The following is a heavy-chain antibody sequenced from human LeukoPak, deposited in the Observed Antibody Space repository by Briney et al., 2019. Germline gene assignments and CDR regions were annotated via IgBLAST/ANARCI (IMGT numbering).Heavy chain of an antibody. CDR1: GFTFSSYS. Sequence: GGSLRLSXAASGFTFSSYSMNWVRQAPGKGLGWVSSISSSSSYIYYADSVKGRFTISRDNAKNSLYLQMNSLRAEDTAVYYCARDLSGRDHDAFDIWGQGTMVTVSS. CDR3: ARDLSGRDHDAFDI. J-gene: IGHJ3*02. V-gene: IGHV3-21*01. D-gene: IGHD5-12*01. CDR2: ISSSSSYI.